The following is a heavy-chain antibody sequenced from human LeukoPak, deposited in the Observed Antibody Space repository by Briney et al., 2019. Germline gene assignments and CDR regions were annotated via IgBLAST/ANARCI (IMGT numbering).Heavy chain of an antibody. CDR3: ARGGVDPRASYPFDY. J-gene: IGHJ4*02. V-gene: IGHV4-59*01. CDR2: IYYSGST. CDR1: GGSISSYY. D-gene: IGHD5-18*01. Sequence: SETLSLTCTVSGGSISSYYWSWIRQPPGKGLEWIGYIYYSGSTNYNPSLKSRVTISVDTSKNQFSLKLSSVTAADTAVYYCARGGVDPRASYPFDYWGRGTLVTVSS.